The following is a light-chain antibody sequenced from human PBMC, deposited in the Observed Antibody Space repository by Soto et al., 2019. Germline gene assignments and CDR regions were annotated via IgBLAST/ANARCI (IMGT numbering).Light chain of an antibody. CDR1: QRVSSSY. Sequence: ERILTQPPGTLSFSPGERATLSCRASQRVSSSYLAWYQQKPGQAPRLLIYGASSRATGIPDRFSGSGSGTDFTLTISRLEPEDFAVYFCQRYGNSPPFTFGQGTKVDIK. CDR3: QRYGNSPPFT. V-gene: IGKV3-20*01. CDR2: GAS. J-gene: IGKJ2*01.